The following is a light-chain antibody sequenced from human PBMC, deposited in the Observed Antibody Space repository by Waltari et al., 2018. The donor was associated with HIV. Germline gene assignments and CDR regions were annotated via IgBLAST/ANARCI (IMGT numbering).Light chain of an antibody. CDR3: QQYGSSPPWT. V-gene: IGKV3-20*01. CDR2: GAA. CDR1: QSISSSY. J-gene: IGKJ1*01. Sequence: EIVLTQSPGTLSLSPGERATLSCRASQSISSSYLDWYQQKPGQAPRLLIYGAARRATGIPDRFSGSGSGTDFTLTISRLEPEDFAVYYCQQYGSSPPWTFGKGTKVEIK.